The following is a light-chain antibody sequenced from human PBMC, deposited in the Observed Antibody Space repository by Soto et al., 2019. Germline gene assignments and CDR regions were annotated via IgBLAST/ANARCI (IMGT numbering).Light chain of an antibody. J-gene: IGLJ3*02. CDR3: SSYAGSNNWV. CDR2: EVS. Sequence: QSALTQPPSASGSPGQSVTNSCTGTSNDVGGYNYVSWYQQHPGKAPKVMIYEVSKRPSGVPDRFSGSKSGNTASLTVSGLQAEDEADYYCSSYAGSNNWVFGGGTKVTVL. CDR1: SNDVGGYNY. V-gene: IGLV2-8*01.